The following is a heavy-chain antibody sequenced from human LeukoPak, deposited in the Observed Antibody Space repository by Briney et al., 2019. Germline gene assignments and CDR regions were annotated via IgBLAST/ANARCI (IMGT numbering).Heavy chain of an antibody. V-gene: IGHV1-69*13. CDR1: GGTFSSYA. CDR3: ARDGRIAAADPYYYYGMDV. J-gene: IGHJ6*02. D-gene: IGHD6-13*01. CDR2: IIPIFGTA. Sequence: SVKVSCKASGGTFSSYAISWVRQAPGQGLEWMGGIIPIFGTANYAQKFQGRVTITADESTSTAYMELSSLRSEDTAVYYCARDGRIAAADPYYYYGMDVWGQGTTVTVSS.